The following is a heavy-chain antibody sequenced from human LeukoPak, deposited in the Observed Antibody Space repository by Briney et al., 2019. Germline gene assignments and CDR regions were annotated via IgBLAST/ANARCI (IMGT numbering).Heavy chain of an antibody. Sequence: GGPLRLSCVASGFTFTSYWMSWVRQAPGKGREGVANVKQEGSERYYVDSVKGRFTNSRDNATNSLYLQMISLRVEDRAVYHCAKGGQYFQPWRHGTLVTVPS. CDR2: VKQEGSER. CDR1: GFTFTSYW. V-gene: IGHV3-7*01. J-gene: IGHJ1*01. CDR3: AKGGQYFQP.